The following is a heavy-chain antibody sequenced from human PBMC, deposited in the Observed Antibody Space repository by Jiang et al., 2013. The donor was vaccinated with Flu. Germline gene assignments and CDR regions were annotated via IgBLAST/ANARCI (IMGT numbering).Heavy chain of an antibody. CDR2: IYPGDSDT. Sequence: GAEVKKPGESLKISCKGSGYSFTSYWIGWVRQMPGKGLEWMGIIYPGDSDTRYSPSFQGQVTISADKSISTAYLQWSSLKASDTAMYYCARLRDYYDSSGRNDDYYYYYGMDVWGQGTTVTVSS. CDR1: GYSFTSYW. CDR3: ARLRDYYDSSGRNDDYYYYYGMDV. V-gene: IGHV5-51*01. D-gene: IGHD3-22*01. J-gene: IGHJ6*02.